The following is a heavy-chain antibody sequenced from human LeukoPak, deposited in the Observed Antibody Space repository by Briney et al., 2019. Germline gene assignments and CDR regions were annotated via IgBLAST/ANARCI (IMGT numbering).Heavy chain of an antibody. CDR1: GFTLSDYY. Sequence: GGSLRLSCGAAGFTLSDYYISWIRQAPGKGLEWVSDISSRDGTIHFADSVKGRFTMSWDNAENSLYLQMNSLRTDDTAVYYCARETVAGTFDYWGQGTLVTVSS. CDR3: ARETVAGTFDY. J-gene: IGHJ4*02. D-gene: IGHD6-19*01. CDR2: ISSRDGTI. V-gene: IGHV3-11*01.